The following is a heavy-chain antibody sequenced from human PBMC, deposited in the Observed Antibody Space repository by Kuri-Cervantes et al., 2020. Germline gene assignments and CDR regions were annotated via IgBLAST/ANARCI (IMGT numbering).Heavy chain of an antibody. CDR1: GFTFSSYS. Sequence: GESLKISCAASGFTFSSYSMNWVRQAPGKGLEWVSYISSSSSTIYYADSVKGRFTISRDNAKNPLYLQMNSLRAEDTAVYYCALIDFYASSWYYDSWGQGTLVTVSS. V-gene: IGHV3-48*04. CDR3: ALIDFYASSWYYDS. D-gene: IGHD6-13*01. J-gene: IGHJ4*02. CDR2: ISSSSSTI.